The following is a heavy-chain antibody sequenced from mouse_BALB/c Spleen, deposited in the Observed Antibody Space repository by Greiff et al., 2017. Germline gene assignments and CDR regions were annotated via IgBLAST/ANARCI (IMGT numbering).Heavy chain of an antibody. J-gene: IGHJ2*01. CDR3: ARRRTGNYFDY. V-gene: IGHV1-4*02. D-gene: IGHD4-1*01. Sequence: VKLQESAAELARPGASVKMSCKASGYTFTSYTMHWVKQRPGQGLEWIGYINPSSGYTEYNQKFKDKTTLTADKSSSTAYMQLSSLTSEDSAVYYCARRRTGNYFDYWGQGTTLTVSS. CDR1: GYTFTSYT. CDR2: INPSSGYT.